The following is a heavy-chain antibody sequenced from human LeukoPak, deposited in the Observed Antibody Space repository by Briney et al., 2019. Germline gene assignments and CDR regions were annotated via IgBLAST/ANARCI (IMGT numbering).Heavy chain of an antibody. CDR1: GFTFSSYG. D-gene: IGHD2-2*01. CDR3: AEERVVLAAMRQDFVRYFDY. CDR2: ISYDGSNK. Sequence: GGSLRLSCAASGFTFSSYGMHWVRQAPGKGLEWVAVISYDGSNKYYADSVKGRFTISRDNSKNTLYLQMNSLRAEDTAVYYCAEERVVLAAMRQDFVRYFDYWGQGILVTVSS. V-gene: IGHV3-30*18. J-gene: IGHJ4*02.